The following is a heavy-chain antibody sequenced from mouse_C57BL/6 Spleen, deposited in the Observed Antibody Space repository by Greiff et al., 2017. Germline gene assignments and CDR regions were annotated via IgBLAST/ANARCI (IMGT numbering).Heavy chain of an antibody. J-gene: IGHJ4*01. CDR3: TRDDYYDYDDAMDY. Sequence: EVKLMESGEGLVKPGGSLKLSCAASGFTFSSYAMSWVRQTPEKRLEWVAYISSGGDYIYYADTVKGRFTISRDNARNTLYLQMSSLKSEDTAMYYCTRDDYYDYDDAMDYWGQGTSVTVSS. CDR2: ISSGGDYI. CDR1: GFTFSSYA. V-gene: IGHV5-9-1*02. D-gene: IGHD2-4*01.